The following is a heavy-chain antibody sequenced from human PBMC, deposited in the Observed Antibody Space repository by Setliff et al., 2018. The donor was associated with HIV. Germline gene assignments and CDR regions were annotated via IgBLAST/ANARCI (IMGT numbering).Heavy chain of an antibody. V-gene: IGHV4-4*07. J-gene: IGHJ4*02. CDR1: GVSIPTNY. Sequence: SETRSLTCNISGVSIPTNYWNWIRQPAWKGLEWIGRIYTTGGTNYNPALKIRVTMSIDTSKNQISLKLKSVTAADTATYYCARSNPGITSGLLAYWGPGTLVTVSS. CDR2: IYTTGGT. CDR3: ARSNPGITSGLLAY. D-gene: IGHD6-13*01.